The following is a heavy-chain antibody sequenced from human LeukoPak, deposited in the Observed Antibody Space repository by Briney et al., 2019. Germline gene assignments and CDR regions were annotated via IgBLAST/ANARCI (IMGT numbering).Heavy chain of an antibody. CDR2: IIPILGIA. D-gene: IGHD3-22*01. V-gene: IGHV1-69*04. J-gene: IGHJ4*02. CDR1: GGTFSIYA. Sequence: SVRVSCKASGGTFSIYAISWVRQAPGQGLGWMGRIIPILGIANYAQKFQGRVTITADKSTSTAYMELSSLRSEDTAVYYCARASRGYYFDYWGQGTLVTVSS. CDR3: ARASRGYYFDY.